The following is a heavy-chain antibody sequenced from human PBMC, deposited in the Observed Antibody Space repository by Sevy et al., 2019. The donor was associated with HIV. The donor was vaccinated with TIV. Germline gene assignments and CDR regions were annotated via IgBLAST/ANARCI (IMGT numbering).Heavy chain of an antibody. D-gene: IGHD6-19*01. CDR3: SKGSGWYWGFSDY. CDR2: ISNYGSDK. J-gene: IGHJ4*02. Sequence: GGSLRLSCAASGFSFSSYGMHWVRQAPGKGLEWVAVISNYGSDKYHADSVKARFTISRDNSKNTLYLQMNSLRTEDTAVYYCSKGSGWYWGFSDYWGQGTLVTVSS. CDR1: GFSFSSYG. V-gene: IGHV3-30*18.